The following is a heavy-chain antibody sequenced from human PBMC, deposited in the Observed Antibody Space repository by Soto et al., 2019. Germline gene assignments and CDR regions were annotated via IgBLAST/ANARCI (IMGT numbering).Heavy chain of an antibody. CDR1: GYTFTSYA. D-gene: IGHD3-22*01. CDR3: ARDTYYYDSSGYQTFDP. Sequence: ASVKVSCKASGYTFTSYAMHWVRQAPGQRLEWMGWINAGNGNTKYSQKFQGRVTITRDTSASTAYMELSSLRSEDTAVYYCARDTYYYDSSGYQTFDPWGKGTLVTVYS. CDR2: INAGNGNT. V-gene: IGHV1-3*01. J-gene: IGHJ5*02.